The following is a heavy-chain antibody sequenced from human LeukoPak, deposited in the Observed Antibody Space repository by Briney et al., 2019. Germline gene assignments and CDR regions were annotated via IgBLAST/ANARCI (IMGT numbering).Heavy chain of an antibody. Sequence: PGGSLRLSCEASGVTFDDYGMSWVRQAPGKGLEWVSNINWNGGSTGYADSVKGRFTVSRDNAKNSLYLQMNSLRAEDTALYYCARDDGSGNGEYWGQGTLVTVSS. CDR2: INWNGGST. CDR1: GVTFDDYG. V-gene: IGHV3-20*04. J-gene: IGHJ4*02. D-gene: IGHD3-10*01. CDR3: ARDDGSGNGEY.